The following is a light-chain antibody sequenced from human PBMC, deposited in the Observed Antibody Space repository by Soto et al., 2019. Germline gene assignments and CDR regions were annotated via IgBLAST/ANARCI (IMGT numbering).Light chain of an antibody. V-gene: IGKV1-5*01. Sequence: DIQMTQSPSTLSASVGDRVGITCRASQSISSWLAWYQQKPGKAPKLLIYDASSLESGVPSRFSGSGSGTEFTLTISSPQPDDFATYYCQQYNSYSQTFGQGTKVDIK. CDR2: DAS. CDR3: QQYNSYSQT. CDR1: QSISSW. J-gene: IGKJ1*01.